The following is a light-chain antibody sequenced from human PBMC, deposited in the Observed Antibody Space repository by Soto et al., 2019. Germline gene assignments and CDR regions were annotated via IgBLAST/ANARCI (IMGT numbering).Light chain of an antibody. CDR1: QTISSW. CDR3: QQSYSTPIT. CDR2: AAS. V-gene: IGKV1-39*01. J-gene: IGKJ5*01. Sequence: DIQMTQSPSTLSGSVGDRVTITCRASQTISSWLAWYQQKPGKAPKLLIYAASSLQSGVPSTFSGCGSGTDFTLTISSLQTEDLATYDCQQSYSTPITVGQGTRREIK.